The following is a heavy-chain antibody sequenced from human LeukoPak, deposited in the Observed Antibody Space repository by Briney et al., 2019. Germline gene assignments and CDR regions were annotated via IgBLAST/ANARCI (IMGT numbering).Heavy chain of an antibody. CDR2: ISWNSGSI. CDR1: GFTFDDYA. Sequence: GRSLRLSCAASGFTFDDYAMHWVRQAPGKGLEWVSGISWNSGSIGYADSVKGRFTISRDNAKNSLYLQMNSLRAEDTALYYCAKGSGDYYDSSGYSNYYMDVWGKGTTVTVSS. D-gene: IGHD3-22*01. V-gene: IGHV3-9*01. J-gene: IGHJ6*03. CDR3: AKGSGDYYDSSGYSNYYMDV.